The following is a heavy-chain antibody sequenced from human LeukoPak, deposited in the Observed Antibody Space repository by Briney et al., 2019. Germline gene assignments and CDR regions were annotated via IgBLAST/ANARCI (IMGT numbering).Heavy chain of an antibody. J-gene: IGHJ4*02. V-gene: IGHV3-23*01. CDR1: GITLSNYG. CDR3: AKRGVVIRVILVGFHKEAYYFDS. D-gene: IGHD3-22*01. Sequence: GGSLRLSCAVSGITLSNYGMSWVRQAPGKGLEWVAGISDSGGRTNYADSVKGRFTVSRDNPKNTLYLQMNSLRVEDTAVYFCAKRGVVIRVILVGFHKEAYYFDSWGQGALVTVSS. CDR2: ISDSGGRT.